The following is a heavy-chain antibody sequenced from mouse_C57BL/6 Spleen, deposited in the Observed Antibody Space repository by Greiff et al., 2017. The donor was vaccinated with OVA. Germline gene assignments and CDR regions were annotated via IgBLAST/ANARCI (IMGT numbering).Heavy chain of an antibody. Sequence: EVKLVESGGGLVKPGGSLKLSCAASGFTFSSYAMSWVRQTPEQRLEWVATISDGGSYTYYPDNVKGRFTISRDNAKNNLYLQMSHLKSEDTAMYYCARDTGGSHFDYWGQGTTLTVSS. J-gene: IGHJ2*01. D-gene: IGHD4-1*01. CDR3: ARDTGGSHFDY. CDR2: ISDGGSYT. V-gene: IGHV5-4*01. CDR1: GFTFSSYA.